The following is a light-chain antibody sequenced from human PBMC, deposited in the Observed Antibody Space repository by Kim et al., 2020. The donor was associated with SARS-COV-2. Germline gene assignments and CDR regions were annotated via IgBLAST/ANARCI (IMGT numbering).Light chain of an antibody. J-gene: IGLJ2*01. CDR1: SLRRYY. Sequence: SSELTQDPAVSVALGQTVSITCQGDSLRRYYATWYQRKPGQAPLLVIYGKNNRPSGIPDRFSGSSSGNTASLTITGAQAEDEADYYCQSRDSSGNVVFGGGTQLTVL. V-gene: IGLV3-19*01. CDR3: QSRDSSGNVV. CDR2: GKN.